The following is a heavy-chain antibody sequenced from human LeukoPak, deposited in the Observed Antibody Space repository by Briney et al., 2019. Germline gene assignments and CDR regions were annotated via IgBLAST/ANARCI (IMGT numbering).Heavy chain of an antibody. CDR3: ARPGTSASENYIGPGGWFDP. Sequence: ASVKVSCKSSRDTFTDFYIHWVRQAPGQGLEWMGWINPNTGGTNYAQKFHGRVTMTRDTSITTAYMELTRLRDDDTAVYYCARPGTSASENYIGPGGWFDPWGQGTLVTVSS. CDR1: RDTFTDFY. J-gene: IGHJ5*02. V-gene: IGHV1-2*02. CDR2: INPNTGGT. D-gene: IGHD3-16*01.